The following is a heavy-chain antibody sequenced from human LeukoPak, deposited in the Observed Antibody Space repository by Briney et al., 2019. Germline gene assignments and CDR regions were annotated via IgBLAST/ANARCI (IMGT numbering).Heavy chain of an antibody. V-gene: IGHV4-59*01. Sequence: PGGSLRLSCAASGFIFSSYGMCWVRQAPGKGLEWIGYIYYSRSTNYNPSLKSRVTISVDTSKNQFSLKLSSVTAADTAVYYCARVGIAAAMAPVYYFDYWGQGTLVTVSS. CDR2: IYYSRST. CDR3: ARVGIAAAMAPVYYFDY. D-gene: IGHD6-13*01. J-gene: IGHJ4*02. CDR1: GFIFSSYG.